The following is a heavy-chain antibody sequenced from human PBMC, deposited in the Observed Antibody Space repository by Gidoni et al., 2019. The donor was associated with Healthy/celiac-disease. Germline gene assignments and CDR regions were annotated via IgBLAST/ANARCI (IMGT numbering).Heavy chain of an antibody. CDR3: ARDRHGNYFDY. CDR1: GGPISSYY. J-gene: IGHJ4*02. Sequence: QVQLQESGPGLVKPSETLSLTCTVSGGPISSYYWSWIRQPPGKGREWIGYIYYSGSTNYNPSLKSRVTISGDTSKNQFSLKLSSVTAADTAVYYCARDRHGNYFDYWGQGTLVTVAS. CDR2: IYYSGST. V-gene: IGHV4-59*01. D-gene: IGHD6-6*01.